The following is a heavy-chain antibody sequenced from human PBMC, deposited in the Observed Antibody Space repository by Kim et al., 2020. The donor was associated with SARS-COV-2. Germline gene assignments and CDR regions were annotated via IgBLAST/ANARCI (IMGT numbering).Heavy chain of an antibody. D-gene: IGHD4-4*01. CDR3: ARGGTEYCNSYSSTRGGQCGDLDP. CDR2: IREDGSDK. Sequence: GGSLRLSCAASGFSLNSYWMTWVRQAPGQGLEWVANIREDGSDKYYVESVRGRFTISRDSAWNSLNLQMDSLRVEDTAVYYCARGGTEYCNSYSSTRGGQCGDLDPWGQGVLVTVSS. J-gene: IGHJ5*02. V-gene: IGHV3-7*01. CDR1: GFSLNSYW.